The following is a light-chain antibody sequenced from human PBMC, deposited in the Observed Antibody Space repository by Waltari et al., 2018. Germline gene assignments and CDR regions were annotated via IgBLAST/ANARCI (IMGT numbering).Light chain of an antibody. Sequence: QSVLTQPPSASGTPGQRVTISCSGTRSNIGITPVNWYQQVPGTAPKLLMYANEQRPAGGPDRFSGAKSDTSASLAISGLQSGDEADYCCAAWDDSLSGLVFGTGTRVTVL. J-gene: IGLJ1*01. V-gene: IGLV1-44*01. CDR3: AAWDDSLSGLV. CDR2: ANE. CDR1: RSNIGITP.